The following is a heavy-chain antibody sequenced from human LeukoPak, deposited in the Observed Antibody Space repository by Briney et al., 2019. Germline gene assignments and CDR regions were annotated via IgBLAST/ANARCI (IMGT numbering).Heavy chain of an antibody. J-gene: IGHJ4*02. D-gene: IGHD6-13*01. V-gene: IGHV3-21*01. Sequence: GGPLRLSCAASGFTFSSYSMNWVRQAPGKGLEWVSSISSSSSYIYYADSVKGRFTISRDNAKNSLYLQMNSLRAEDTAVYYCARDFPGYSSSCQDYWGQGTLVTVSS. CDR3: ARDFPGYSSSCQDY. CDR1: GFTFSSYS. CDR2: ISSSSSYI.